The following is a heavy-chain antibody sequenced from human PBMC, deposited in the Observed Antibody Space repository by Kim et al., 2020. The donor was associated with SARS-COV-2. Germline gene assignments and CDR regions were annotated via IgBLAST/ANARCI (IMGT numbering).Heavy chain of an antibody. Sequence: SVKVSCKASGGTFSSYAISWVRQAPGQGLEWMGGIIPIFGTANYAQKFQGRVTITADESTSTAYMELSSLRSEDTAVYYCARGYYDSSGYYPTRLAAFDIWGQGTMVTVSS. D-gene: IGHD3-22*01. CDR2: IIPIFGTA. CDR1: GGTFSSYA. J-gene: IGHJ3*02. V-gene: IGHV1-69*13. CDR3: ARGYYDSSGYYPTRLAAFDI.